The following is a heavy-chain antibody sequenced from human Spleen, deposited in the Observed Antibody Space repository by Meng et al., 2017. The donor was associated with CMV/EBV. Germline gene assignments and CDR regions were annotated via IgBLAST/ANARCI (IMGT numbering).Heavy chain of an antibody. Sequence: GESLKISCAASGFTLTAYWMSWVRQAPGKGLEWVANIKEDGSEKYYVDSVKGRFTISRDNAKNSLYLQMNSLRVDDTAIYYCTRDYHDRSGYYFGRLWGQGTLVTVSS. CDR3: TRDYHDRSGYYFGRL. CDR1: GFTLTAYW. CDR2: IKEDGSEK. D-gene: IGHD3-22*01. J-gene: IGHJ4*02. V-gene: IGHV3-7*01.